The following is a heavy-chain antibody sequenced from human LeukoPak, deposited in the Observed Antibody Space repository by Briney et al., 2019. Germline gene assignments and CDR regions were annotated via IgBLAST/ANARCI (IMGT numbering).Heavy chain of an antibody. CDR3: ARAQTSSGWYGMKSDSDY. Sequence: PGGSLRLSCAASGFTFSSYAISWVRQAPGKGLEWVSVISGSGGSTYYADSVKGRFTISRDNSKNTLYLQMNSLRAEDTAVYYCARAQTSSGWYGMKSDSDYWGQGTLVTVSS. D-gene: IGHD6-19*01. J-gene: IGHJ4*02. CDR2: ISGSGGST. CDR1: GFTFSSYA. V-gene: IGHV3-23*01.